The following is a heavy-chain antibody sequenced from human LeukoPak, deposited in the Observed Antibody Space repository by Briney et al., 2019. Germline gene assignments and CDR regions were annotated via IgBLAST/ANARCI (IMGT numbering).Heavy chain of an antibody. Sequence: SETLSLTCTVSGGFISGYYWNWIRQSPGKGLEWIGYIYDSGTANYNPSLKSRVAISIDTSKNQFSLKVNSLTAADTALYFCARKNFYPSWYFDVWGRGTLVTVSS. V-gene: IGHV4-59*08. CDR3: ARKNFYPSWYFDV. CDR2: IYDSGTA. J-gene: IGHJ2*01. D-gene: IGHD3-3*01. CDR1: GGFISGYY.